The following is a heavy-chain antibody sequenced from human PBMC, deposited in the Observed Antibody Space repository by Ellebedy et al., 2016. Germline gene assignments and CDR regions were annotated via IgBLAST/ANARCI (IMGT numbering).Heavy chain of an antibody. CDR1: GFTFDDYA. CDR2: ISWNSGNI. Sequence: GGSLRLSCAASGFTFDDYAMHWVRQAPGKGLEWVSGISWNSGNIGYAGSVKGRFTISRDNAKNSLYLQMNSLRAEDTALYYCAKDNGLRRPSPAQFGMDVWGQGTTVTVSS. D-gene: IGHD3-10*01. CDR3: AKDNGLRRPSPAQFGMDV. J-gene: IGHJ6*02. V-gene: IGHV3-9*01.